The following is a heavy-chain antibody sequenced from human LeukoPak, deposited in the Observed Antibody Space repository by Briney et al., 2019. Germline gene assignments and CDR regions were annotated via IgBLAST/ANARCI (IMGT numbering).Heavy chain of an antibody. CDR3: ARDRGRDYYTYVFDL. Sequence: GASVKVSCKASGYTFTSYGISWVRQAPGQGLEWIGWINPNTGVTNYAQKFQGRVTMIRDTSISTAYMQLSGLRYDDTAVYYCARDRGRDYYTYVFDLWGQGTMVTVSS. CDR1: GYTFTSYG. V-gene: IGHV1-2*02. CDR2: INPNTGVT. J-gene: IGHJ3*01. D-gene: IGHD3-22*01.